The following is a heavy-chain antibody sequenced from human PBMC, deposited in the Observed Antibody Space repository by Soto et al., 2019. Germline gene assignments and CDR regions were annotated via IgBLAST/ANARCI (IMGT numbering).Heavy chain of an antibody. V-gene: IGHV3-23*01. Sequence: EVQLLESGGNLVQPGGSLRLSCSASGFTFSSYALTWVRQAPGKGLEWISAISVSGGTTYFADSVKGRFTISRDNSMDTLYLQMNSLTAEDTAVYYCVKHHGGVLSHFHQWGQGTLVTVSS. CDR2: ISVSGGTT. CDR1: GFTFSSYA. D-gene: IGHD3-10*01. CDR3: VKHHGGVLSHFHQ. J-gene: IGHJ4*02.